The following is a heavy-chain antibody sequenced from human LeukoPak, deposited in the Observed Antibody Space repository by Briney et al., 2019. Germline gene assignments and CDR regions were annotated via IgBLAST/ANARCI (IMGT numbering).Heavy chain of an antibody. CDR1: GFTFSSYG. D-gene: IGHD5-24*01. V-gene: IGHV3-30*03. CDR2: ISYDGSNK. J-gene: IGHJ3*01. CDR3: ARRRDGYNSGAFHV. Sequence: PGGSLRLSCAASGFTFSSYGMHWVRQAPGKGLEWVAVISYDGSNKYYADSVKGRFTISRDNSKNTLYLQMNGLRAEDTARYYCARRRDGYNSGAFHVWGRGTMVTVSS.